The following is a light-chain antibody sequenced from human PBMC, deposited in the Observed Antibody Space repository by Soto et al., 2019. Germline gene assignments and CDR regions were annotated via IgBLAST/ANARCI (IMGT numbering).Light chain of an antibody. Sequence: QSVLTQPPSVSGAPGQWVTISCTGSSCNIGAVYDVHWYQQLPGTAPKLLIFGNNYRPSGVPDRFSGSKSGTSASLAITGLQAEDEADYYCHSYDSSLSASVFGGGTKLTVL. CDR1: SCNIGAVYD. J-gene: IGLJ3*02. CDR2: GNN. CDR3: HSYDSSLSASV. V-gene: IGLV1-40*01.